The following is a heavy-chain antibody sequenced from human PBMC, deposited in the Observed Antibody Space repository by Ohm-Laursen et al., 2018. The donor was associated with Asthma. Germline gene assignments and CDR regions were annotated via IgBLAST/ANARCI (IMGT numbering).Heavy chain of an antibody. V-gene: IGHV1-46*01. CDR3: ATNYDSSGYYVDRSGWFDY. D-gene: IGHD3-22*01. Sequence: GASVKVSCKASGYTFTSYDISWVRQAPGQGLEWMGIINPSGGSTSYAQKFQGRVTMTRDTSTSTVYMELSSLRSEDTAVYYCATNYDSSGYYVDRSGWFDYWGQGTLVTVSS. J-gene: IGHJ4*02. CDR1: GYTFTSYD. CDR2: INPSGGST.